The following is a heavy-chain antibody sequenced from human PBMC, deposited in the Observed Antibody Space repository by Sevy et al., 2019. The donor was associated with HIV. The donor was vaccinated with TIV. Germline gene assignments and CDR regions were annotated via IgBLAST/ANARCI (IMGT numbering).Heavy chain of an antibody. CDR2: VSYDGRDQ. CDR3: TKDRYDDTAFGDY. CDR1: GLVFTDYA. J-gene: IGHJ4*02. D-gene: IGHD5-12*01. V-gene: IGHV3-30*04. Sequence: GGSLRLSCVASGLVFTDYAMHWVRQAPGKGLEWVAFVSYDGRDQAYAASVEGRFTISRDSFKSTVYLQMNSLRDEDTAVYFCTKDRYDDTAFGDYWGQGSLVTVSS.